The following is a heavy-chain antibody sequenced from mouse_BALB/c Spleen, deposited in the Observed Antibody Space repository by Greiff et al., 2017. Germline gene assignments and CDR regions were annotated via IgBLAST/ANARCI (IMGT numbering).Heavy chain of an antibody. CDR3: ARRWLLRLTFAY. Sequence: VKVVESGAELMKPGASVKISCKATGYTFSSYWIEWVKQRPGHGLEWIGEILPGSGSTNYNEKFKGKATFTADTSSNTAYMQLSSLTSEDSAVYYCARRWLLRLTFAYWGQGTLVTVSA. D-gene: IGHD2-3*01. J-gene: IGHJ3*01. CDR2: ILPGSGST. V-gene: IGHV1-9*01. CDR1: GYTFSSYW.